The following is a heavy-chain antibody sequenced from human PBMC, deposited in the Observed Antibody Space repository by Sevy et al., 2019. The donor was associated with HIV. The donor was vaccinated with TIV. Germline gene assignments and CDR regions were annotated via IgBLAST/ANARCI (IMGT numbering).Heavy chain of an antibody. Sequence: ASVKVSCKAFGGTFSSYAISWVRQAPGQGLEWMGGIIPISATANYAQKFQGRVTITADESTSTAYMEMSGLRSEDTAVYYCASTDYYDSDGYYLYAFDIWGQGTMVTVSS. V-gene: IGHV1-69*13. CDR1: GGTFSSYA. J-gene: IGHJ3*02. CDR3: ASTDYYDSDGYYLYAFDI. CDR2: IIPISATA. D-gene: IGHD3-22*01.